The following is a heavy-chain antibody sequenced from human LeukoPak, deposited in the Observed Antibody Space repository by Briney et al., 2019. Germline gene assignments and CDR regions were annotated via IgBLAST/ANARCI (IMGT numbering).Heavy chain of an antibody. Sequence: ASVKVSCKASGYTFTGYYMHWVRQAPGQGLEWMGWINPNSGATNSAQKFQDRVTLTRDASISTAYMELSSLRSDDTAVYYCARDLSGGGLDYWGQGTLVTVSS. CDR2: INPNSGAT. J-gene: IGHJ4*02. CDR1: GYTFTGYY. D-gene: IGHD3-10*01. CDR3: ARDLSGGGLDY. V-gene: IGHV1-2*02.